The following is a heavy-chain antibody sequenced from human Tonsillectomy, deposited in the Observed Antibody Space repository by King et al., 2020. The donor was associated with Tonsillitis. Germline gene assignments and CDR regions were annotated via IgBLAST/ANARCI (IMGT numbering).Heavy chain of an antibody. V-gene: IGHV3-74*01. CDR2: IKSDGTRT. CDR1: EITLNGYW. D-gene: IGHD2-21*01. Sequence: QLVQSGGGLVQPGGSLRLSCAASEITLNGYWMYWVRQAPGRGLVWVSRIKSDGTRTTYADAVKGRFTISRDNDKNTLYLQMNNLRVDATAVYYWARGGSCLTCYFYPMDVWGPGTTVPLSS. CDR3: ARGGSCLTCYFYPMDV. J-gene: IGHJ6*02.